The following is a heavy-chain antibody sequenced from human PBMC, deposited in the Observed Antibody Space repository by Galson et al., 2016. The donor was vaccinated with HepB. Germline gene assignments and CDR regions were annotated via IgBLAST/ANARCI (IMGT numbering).Heavy chain of an antibody. CDR3: ARDRSSGSGSFGY. V-gene: IGHV4-31*03. D-gene: IGHD3-10*01. CDR1: GGSISSGGYY. CDR2: IYHSGST. J-gene: IGHJ4*02. Sequence: TLSLTCTVSGGSISSGGYYWSWIRQHPGKGLEWIGYIYHSGSTYYNPSLKSRVTISVDTSKNQFSLKLSSVTAADTAVYFCARDRSSGSGSFGYWGQGILVSVSS.